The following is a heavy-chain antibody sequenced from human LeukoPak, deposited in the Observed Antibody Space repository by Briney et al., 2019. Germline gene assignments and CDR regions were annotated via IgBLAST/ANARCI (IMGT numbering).Heavy chain of an antibody. CDR1: GGSISSYY. V-gene: IGHV4-4*07. D-gene: IGHD3-10*01. Sequence: SETLSLTCTVSGGSISSYYWSWIRQPAGKGLEWIGRIYTSGSTNYNPSLKSRVTLSVDTSKNQFSLKLGSVTAADRAVYYCARDRGPPPYFDYWGEGTLVRVSS. J-gene: IGHJ4*02. CDR2: IYTSGST. CDR3: ARDRGPPPYFDY.